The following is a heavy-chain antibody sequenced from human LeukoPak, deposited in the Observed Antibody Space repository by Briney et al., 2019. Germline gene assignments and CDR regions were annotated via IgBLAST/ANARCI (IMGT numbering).Heavy chain of an antibody. CDR1: GYTFTGYY. D-gene: IGHD2-15*01. CDR2: VNPNSGGT. Sequence: ASVKVSCKASGYTFTGYYMHWVRQAPGQGLEWMGWVNPNSGGTNYAQKLQGRVTMTRDTSISSAYMELSRLRSDDTAVYYCARGGYCSGGSCSGWFDPWGQGTLVTVSS. CDR3: ARGGYCSGGSCSGWFDP. J-gene: IGHJ5*02. V-gene: IGHV1-2*02.